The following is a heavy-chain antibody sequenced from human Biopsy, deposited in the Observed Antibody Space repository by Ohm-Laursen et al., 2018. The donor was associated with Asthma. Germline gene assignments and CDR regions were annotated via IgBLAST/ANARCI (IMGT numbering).Heavy chain of an antibody. CDR3: SREEPTSGWYQGSILR. V-gene: IGHV3-30*03. CDR1: GFTVSRDH. Sequence: SLRLSCSASGFTVSRDHMFWVRQAPGKGLEWVACISYDGSNKYYADSVKGRSTISRDNSKNTLYLQMNSLRAEDTAVYYCSREEPTSGWYQGSILRWGQGTLVTVS. J-gene: IGHJ4*02. D-gene: IGHD6-19*01. CDR2: ISYDGSNK.